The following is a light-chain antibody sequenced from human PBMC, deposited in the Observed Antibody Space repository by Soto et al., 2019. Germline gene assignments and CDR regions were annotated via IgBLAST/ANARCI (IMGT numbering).Light chain of an antibody. CDR2: GAS. Sequence: EIVLTQSPGTLSLSPGERATLSCRASQSVSSSYLAWYQQKPGQAPRLLIYGASSRATGIPDRFSGSGSGTDCTRTIIRLEPEDFAVYYCQQYGSSPRFTFGPGTKVDIK. CDR1: QSVSSSY. CDR3: QQYGSSPRFT. V-gene: IGKV3-20*01. J-gene: IGKJ3*01.